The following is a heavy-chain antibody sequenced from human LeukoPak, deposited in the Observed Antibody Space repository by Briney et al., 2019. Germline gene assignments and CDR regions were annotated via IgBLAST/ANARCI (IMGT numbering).Heavy chain of an antibody. CDR3: ARDGGYCSSGTICYSRAEYYYYGLDV. J-gene: IGHJ6*02. CDR1: GYIFPDYY. CDR2: INPNSGGT. Sequence: GASVKVSCKGSGYIFPDYYIYWVRQAPGQGLEWMGRINPNSGGTNYAQNFRGRVTMTRDTSISTVYMELSRLRSDDTAVYYCARDGGYCSSGTICYSRAEYYYYGLDVWGQGTTVTVSS. V-gene: IGHV1-2*06. D-gene: IGHD2-2*01.